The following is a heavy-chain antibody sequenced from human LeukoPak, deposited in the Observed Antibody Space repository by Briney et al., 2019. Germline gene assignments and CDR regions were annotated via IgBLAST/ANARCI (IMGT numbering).Heavy chain of an antibody. V-gene: IGHV3-72*01. CDR2: SRHKARSYTT. CDR1: GFKFSDHY. J-gene: IGHJ6*03. CDR3: GRIAINANKGMVV. Sequence: PGGSLRLSCAAPGFKFSDHYMDWFRQSPGKGLECVGRSRHKARSYTTAYAATVECRFTISRDVSESSLYLQIRSLRTEDSAAYYWGRIAINANKGMVVWGEEGTVTV. D-gene: IGHD1/OR15-1a*01.